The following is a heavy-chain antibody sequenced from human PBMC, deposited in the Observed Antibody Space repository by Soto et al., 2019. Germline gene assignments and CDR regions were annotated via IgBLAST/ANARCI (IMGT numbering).Heavy chain of an antibody. CDR2: ISYDGSEK. V-gene: IGHV3-30*18. Sequence: QVQLVESGGGVVQHGKSLRLSCAVSGFTFSSYGMHWVRQAPGKGLEWVAVISYDGSEKYYADSVKGRFTISRDNSKNTLYLQMDSQRAEDTAVYYCPKQLDSKSYFQRWGQGTLVTVSS. J-gene: IGHJ1*01. D-gene: IGHD3-22*01. CDR1: GFTFSSYG. CDR3: PKQLDSKSYFQR.